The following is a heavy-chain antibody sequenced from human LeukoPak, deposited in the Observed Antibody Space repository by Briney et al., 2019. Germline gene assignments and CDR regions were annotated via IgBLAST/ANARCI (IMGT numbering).Heavy chain of an antibody. Sequence: GGSLRLSCAASGFTFSSYSMNWVRQAPGKGLEWVSYISSSSSTIYYADSVKGRFTISRDNAKNSLYLQMNSLRAEDTAVYYCAREYDILTGGDYMDVWGKGTTVTVSS. CDR2: ISSSSSTI. CDR1: GFTFSSYS. CDR3: AREYDILTGGDYMDV. V-gene: IGHV3-48*01. J-gene: IGHJ6*03. D-gene: IGHD3-9*01.